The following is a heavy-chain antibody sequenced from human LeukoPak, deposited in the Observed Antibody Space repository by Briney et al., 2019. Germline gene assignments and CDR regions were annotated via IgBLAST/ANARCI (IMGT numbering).Heavy chain of an antibody. Sequence: ASVKVSCKVSGYTLTELSMHWVRQAPGKGLEWMGGFDPEDGETIYAQKFQGRVTMTEDTSTDTAYMELSSLRSEDAAVYYCATDSSGWHNYFDYWGQGTLVTVSS. CDR2: FDPEDGET. CDR1: GYTLTELS. V-gene: IGHV1-24*01. D-gene: IGHD6-19*01. CDR3: ATDSSGWHNYFDY. J-gene: IGHJ4*02.